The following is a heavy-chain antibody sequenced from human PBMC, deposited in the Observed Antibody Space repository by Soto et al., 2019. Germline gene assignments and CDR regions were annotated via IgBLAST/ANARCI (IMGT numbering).Heavy chain of an antibody. D-gene: IGHD3-3*01. CDR1: GFTVSSNY. CDR3: ARDYNPYDFWSGYTYYYYYGMDV. J-gene: IGHJ6*02. V-gene: IGHV3-53*01. CDR2: IYSGGST. Sequence: GGSLRLSCAASGFTVSSNYMSWVRQAPGKGLEWVSVIYSGGSTYYADSVKGRFTISRDNSKNTLYLQMNSLRAEDTAVYYCARDYNPYDFWSGYTYYYYYGMDVRGQGTTVTVPS.